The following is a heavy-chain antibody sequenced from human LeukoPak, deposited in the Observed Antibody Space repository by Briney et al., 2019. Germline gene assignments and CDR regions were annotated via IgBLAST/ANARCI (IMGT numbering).Heavy chain of an antibody. J-gene: IGHJ4*02. V-gene: IGHV4-34*01. Sequence: SDTLSLTCAVYGGSFSGYYWTWIRQPPGKGLEWIGEISHSGSANYNPSLKSRVTISVDTSKNQFSLKVNSVTAADTAVYYCASSGWYEGGIDWGQGTLVTVSS. CDR2: ISHSGSA. CDR1: GGSFSGYY. CDR3: ASSGWYEGGID. D-gene: IGHD6-19*01.